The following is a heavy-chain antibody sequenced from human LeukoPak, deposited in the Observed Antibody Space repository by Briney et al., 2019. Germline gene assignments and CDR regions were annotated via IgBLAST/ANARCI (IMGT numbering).Heavy chain of an antibody. J-gene: IGHJ6*03. CDR2: INPSGGST. Sequence: ASVKVSCKASGYTFTSYYMHWVRQAPGQGLEWMGIINPSGGSTSYAQKFQGRVTITADESTSTAYMELSSLRSEDTAVYYCARAPSWVATIGDYYYMDVWGKGTTVTVS. CDR1: GYTFTSYY. D-gene: IGHD5-12*01. CDR3: ARAPSWVATIGDYYYMDV. V-gene: IGHV1-46*01.